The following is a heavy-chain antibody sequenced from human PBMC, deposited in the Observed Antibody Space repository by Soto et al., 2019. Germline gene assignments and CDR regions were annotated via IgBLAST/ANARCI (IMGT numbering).Heavy chain of an antibody. V-gene: IGHV3-7*03. CDR1: GFIFRNYW. CDR3: ARIGYSSSSYFDY. D-gene: IGHD6-6*01. J-gene: IGHJ4*02. CDR2: IKQDGGQK. Sequence: GGSLRLSCAASGFIFRNYWMSWVRQAPGKGLEWVANIKQDGGQKYYVDSVKGRFTISRDNARNSVYLQINSLRAEDTAMYYCARIGYSSSSYFDYWGQGALVTVSS.